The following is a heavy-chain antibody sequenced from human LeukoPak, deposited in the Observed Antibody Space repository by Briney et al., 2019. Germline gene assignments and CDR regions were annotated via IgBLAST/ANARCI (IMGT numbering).Heavy chain of an antibody. CDR2: ISWNSGSI. CDR1: GFTFDDYA. V-gene: IGHV3-9*01. Sequence: SLRLSCAASGFTFDDYAMHWVRQAPGKGLEWVSGISWNSGSIGYADSVKGRFTISRDNAKNSLYLQMNSLRAEDTALYYCAKEDTAMVFYWGQGTLVTVSS. CDR3: AKEDTAMVFY. D-gene: IGHD5-18*01. J-gene: IGHJ4*02.